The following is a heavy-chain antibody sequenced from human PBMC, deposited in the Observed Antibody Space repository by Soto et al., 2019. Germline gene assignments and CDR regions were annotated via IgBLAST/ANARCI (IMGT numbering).Heavy chain of an antibody. CDR3: AKDRDYGEWAYAMDV. CDR1: GFIFDDYA. J-gene: IGHJ6*02. Sequence: EVQLVESGGGLVQSGRSLRLSCAASGFIFDDYAMHWVRQAPGKGLEWVSGISWNSGNIVYADSVKGRFTISRDNAKNSLYLQMNRLRAEDTALYYCAKDRDYGEWAYAMDVWGQGTTVTVSS. CDR2: ISWNSGNI. V-gene: IGHV3-9*01. D-gene: IGHD4-17*01.